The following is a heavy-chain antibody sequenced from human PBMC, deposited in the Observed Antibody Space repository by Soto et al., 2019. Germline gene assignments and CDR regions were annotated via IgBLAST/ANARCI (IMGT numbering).Heavy chain of an antibody. J-gene: IGHJ5*02. CDR2: IHGTGGSA. D-gene: IGHD6-19*01. CDR1: GVIFRNYA. CDR3: AKDGVAGNGEWDWFDI. Sequence: GGSLRLSCAASGVIFRNYAMSWVRQAPGKGMELVSSIHGTGGSAYFADSVKGRFTVSRDDSKSTLYPQMSSLRVDDTALYYRAKDGVAGNGEWDWFDIWGKETLVTVSS. V-gene: IGHV3-23*01.